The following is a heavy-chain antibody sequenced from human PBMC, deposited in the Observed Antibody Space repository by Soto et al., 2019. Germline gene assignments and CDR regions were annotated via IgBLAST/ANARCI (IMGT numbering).Heavy chain of an antibody. J-gene: IGHJ3*01. Sequence: GGSLRLSCAVSGLTFSDYPMDWVRQAPGKGLEWISRISGSAVSTYYAGSVKGRFTISRDNTNNTLYLEMSSLRGEDTAVYYCAKPQSGSYYAAFDVWGQGTTVTV. D-gene: IGHD1-26*01. CDR3: AKPQSGSYYAAFDV. CDR2: ISGSAVST. V-gene: IGHV3-23*01. CDR1: GLTFSDYP.